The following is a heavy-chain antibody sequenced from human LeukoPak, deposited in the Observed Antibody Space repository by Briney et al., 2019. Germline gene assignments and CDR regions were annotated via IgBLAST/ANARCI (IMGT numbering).Heavy chain of an antibody. J-gene: IGHJ4*02. Sequence: ASVKVSCKASGYTFTSYGISWVRQAPGQGLEWMGWINPNSGGTNYAQKFQGRVTMTRDTSISTAYMELSRLRSDDTAVYYCARVFMEWLLYVDWGQGTLVTVSS. CDR2: INPNSGGT. V-gene: IGHV1-2*02. CDR3: ARVFMEWLLYVD. D-gene: IGHD3-3*01. CDR1: GYTFTSYG.